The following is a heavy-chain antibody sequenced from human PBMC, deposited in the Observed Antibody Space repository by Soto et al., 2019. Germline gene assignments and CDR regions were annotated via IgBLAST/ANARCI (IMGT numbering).Heavy chain of an antibody. CDR1: VDSVSSNTAA. D-gene: IGHD2-8*01. CDR2: TYYRSKWYS. V-gene: IGHV6-1*01. J-gene: IGHJ5*02. Sequence: PSQTLSLTCAISVDSVSSNTAAWHWIIQSPSRGLEWLGRTYYRSKWYSDYAVSVKSRIAINPDTSRNQFSLHLNSVTAEDTAVYYCARGTCIDGVCFRVDPWGQGTLVTVSS. CDR3: ARGTCIDGVCFRVDP.